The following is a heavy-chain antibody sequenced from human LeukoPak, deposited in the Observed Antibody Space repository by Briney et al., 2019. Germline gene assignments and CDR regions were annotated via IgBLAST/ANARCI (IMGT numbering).Heavy chain of an antibody. Sequence: GGSLRLSCAASGFIFSGYAMSWVRQAPGKGLEWVSAISGSGGSTYYADSVKGRFTISRDNSKNTLYLQMNSLRAEDTAVYYCAKAYDFWSGSANAFDIWGQGTMVTVSS. D-gene: IGHD3-3*01. CDR3: AKAYDFWSGSANAFDI. V-gene: IGHV3-23*01. CDR1: GFIFSGYA. J-gene: IGHJ3*02. CDR2: ISGSGGST.